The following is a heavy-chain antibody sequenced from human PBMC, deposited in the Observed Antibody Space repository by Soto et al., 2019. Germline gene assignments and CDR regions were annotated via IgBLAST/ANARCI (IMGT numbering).Heavy chain of an antibody. CDR2: IYYSGST. D-gene: IGHD4-17*01. CDR1: GGSVSSGSYY. Sequence: SETLSLTCTVSGGSVSSGSYYWGWIRQPPGKGLEWIGSIYYSGSTYYNSSPKSRVTISVDTSRNQFSLKLTSVTAADTAVYYCATLPHYGDPKAGFWGQGTLVTVSS. V-gene: IGHV4-39*01. CDR3: ATLPHYGDPKAGF. J-gene: IGHJ4*02.